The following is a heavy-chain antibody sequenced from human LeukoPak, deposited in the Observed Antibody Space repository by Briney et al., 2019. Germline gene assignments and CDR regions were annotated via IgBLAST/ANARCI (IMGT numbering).Heavy chain of an antibody. CDR3: ARGEEYYYDSSGYYTIDY. J-gene: IGHJ4*02. CDR2: INSDGSST. CDR1: GFTFSNYE. D-gene: IGHD3-22*01. Sequence: PGGSLRLSCAASGFTFSNYEMTWVRQAPGKGLVWVSRINSDGSSTSYADSVKGRFTISRDNAKNTLYLQMNSLRAEDTAVYYCARGEEYYYDSSGYYTIDYWGQGTLVTVSS. V-gene: IGHV3-74*01.